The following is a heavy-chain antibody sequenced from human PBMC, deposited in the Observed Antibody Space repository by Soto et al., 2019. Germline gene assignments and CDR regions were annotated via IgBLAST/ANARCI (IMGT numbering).Heavy chain of an antibody. Sequence: QSLPCPSSAFPFSSYAMHWIGRAPSKGLEWVAVISYDGSNKYYADSVKGRFTISRDNSKNTLYLQMNSLRADDTAVEDGAREWEMATIWGFVEDLGQGTLVTVSS. CDR3: AREWEMATIWGFVED. CDR1: AFPFSSYA. V-gene: IGHV3-30-3*01. CDR2: ISYDGSNK. J-gene: IGHJ4*02. D-gene: IGHD5-12*01.